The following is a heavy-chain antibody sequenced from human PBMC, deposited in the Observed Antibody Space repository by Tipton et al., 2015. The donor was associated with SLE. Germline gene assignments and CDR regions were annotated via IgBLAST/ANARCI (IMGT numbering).Heavy chain of an antibody. J-gene: IGHJ6*02. V-gene: IGHV3-11*04. Sequence: SLRLSCVVSGFSVSHNYMSWVRQAPGKGLEWVSYISSSGSTIYYADSVKGRFTISRDNSKNTLSLQMNNLRTDDTAVYYCAREGTCSYGSGQNGMDVWGQGTTVTVPS. CDR3: AREGTCSYGSGQNGMDV. D-gene: IGHD3-10*01. CDR1: GFSVSHNY. CDR2: ISSSGSTI.